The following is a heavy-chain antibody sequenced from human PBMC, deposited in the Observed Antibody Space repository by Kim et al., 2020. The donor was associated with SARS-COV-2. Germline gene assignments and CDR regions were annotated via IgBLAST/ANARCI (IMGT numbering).Heavy chain of an antibody. CDR2: IYYSGTT. CDR3: ARETSIVGATNNDAFDI. J-gene: IGHJ3*02. CDR1: GDSISSGAYY. Sequence: SETLSLTCTVSGDSISSGAYYWSWIRQLPGKGLEWIGYIYYSGTTYYNPSLKSRVTISVDTFKNQFSLKLSSVTAADTAVYYCARETSIVGATNNDAFDIWGQGTMVTVSS. D-gene: IGHD1-26*01. V-gene: IGHV4-31*03.